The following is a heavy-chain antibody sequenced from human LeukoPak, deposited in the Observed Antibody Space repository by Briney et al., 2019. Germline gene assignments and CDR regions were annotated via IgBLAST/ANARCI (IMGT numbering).Heavy chain of an antibody. D-gene: IGHD3-10*01. CDR1: GGSFSGYY. V-gene: IGHV4-34*01. Sequence: KASETLSLTCAVYGGSFSGYYWSWIRQSPGKGLEWIGEINHSGSTKYNPSLKSRVAISIDTSKNQFSLHLTSVTAADTAVYYCARGGATPMVFRYWGRGTLVTVSS. CDR2: INHSGST. CDR3: ARGGATPMVFRY. J-gene: IGHJ4*02.